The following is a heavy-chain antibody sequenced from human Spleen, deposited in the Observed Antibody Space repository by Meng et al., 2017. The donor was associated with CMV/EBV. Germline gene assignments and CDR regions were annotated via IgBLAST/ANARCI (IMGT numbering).Heavy chain of an antibody. CDR1: GFIFISDT. V-gene: IGHV3-21*01. CDR3: VRGSDFRYGMDV. J-gene: IGHJ6*02. Sequence: GESLKISCVASGFIFISDTMNWVRQAPGKGLEWVSSISSRMGFTYYADSVKGRLTISRDDAQNSVQLQMNSLRVEDTAIYYCVRGSDFRYGMDVWGQGTTVTVSS. D-gene: IGHD3-3*01. CDR2: ISSRMGFT.